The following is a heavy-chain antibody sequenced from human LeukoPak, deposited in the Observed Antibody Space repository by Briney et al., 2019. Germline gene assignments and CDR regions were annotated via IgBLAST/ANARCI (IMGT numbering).Heavy chain of an antibody. J-gene: IGHJ3*02. CDR3: ARAYSSSSVAFDI. CDR1: GYTFTDYY. V-gene: IGHV1-2*02. CDR2: INPNSGGT. Sequence: ASVKVSCKASGYTFTDYYMHWVRQAPGQGLEWMGWINPNSGGTNYAQKFQGRVTMTRDTSISTAYMELSRLRSDDTAVYYCARAYSSSSVAFDIWGQGTMVTVSS. D-gene: IGHD6-6*01.